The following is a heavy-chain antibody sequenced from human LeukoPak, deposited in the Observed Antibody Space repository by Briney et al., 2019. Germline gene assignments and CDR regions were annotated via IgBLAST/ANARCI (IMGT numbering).Heavy chain of an antibody. V-gene: IGHV4-61*02. CDR3: AGDILGGSGY. Sequence: SETLSLTCTVSGGSISSGSYYWSWIRQPAGKGLEWIGRIYTSGSTNYNPSLKSRVTISVDTSKNQFSLKLSSVTAADTAVYYCAGDILGGSGYWGQGTLVTVSS. CDR2: IYTSGST. CDR1: GGSISSGSYY. D-gene: IGHD4-23*01. J-gene: IGHJ4*02.